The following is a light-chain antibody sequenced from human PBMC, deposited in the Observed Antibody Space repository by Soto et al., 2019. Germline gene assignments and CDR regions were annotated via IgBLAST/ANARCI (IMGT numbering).Light chain of an antibody. CDR2: GNS. CDR1: SSNIGAGYD. CDR3: QSYDISLREV. J-gene: IGLJ2*01. V-gene: IGLV1-40*01. Sequence: QSVLTQAPSVSGGPGQRVTISCTGRSSNIGAGYDVHWYQQLPGTAPKLLIYGNSNRPSGVPDRFSGSKSGTSASLAITGLQAEDEADYYCQSYDISLREVFGGGTKLTVL.